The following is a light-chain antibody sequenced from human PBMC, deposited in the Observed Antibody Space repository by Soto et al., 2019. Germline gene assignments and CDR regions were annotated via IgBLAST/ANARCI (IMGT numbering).Light chain of an antibody. CDR2: DVS. CDR3: SSYTSSSTLV. V-gene: IGLV2-14*01. Sequence: QSVLTQPASVSGSPGQSITISCTGTSSDVGGYNYVSWYQQHPGKAPKLMIYDVSNRPSGVSNRFSGSKSGNTASLTISGLLAEDESDYYFSSYTSSSTLVFGTGTKVT. J-gene: IGLJ1*01. CDR1: SSDVGGYNY.